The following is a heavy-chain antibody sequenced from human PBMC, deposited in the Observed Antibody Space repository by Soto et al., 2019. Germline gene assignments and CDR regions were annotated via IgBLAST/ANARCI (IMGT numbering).Heavy chain of an antibody. CDR3: ARPPYPGCINAVCYPLDY. V-gene: IGHV1-46*01. Sequence: QVQLVQSGAEVKKPGASVKISCKASGYTFTSYYMHWVRQAPGQGLEWMGIINPSGGSTNYAQKLRCRVAMNRHTSTSTVYMELNSLRSEDTAVYYCARPPYPGCINAVCYPLDYWGQGTLVTVSS. D-gene: IGHD2-8*01. CDR2: INPSGGST. J-gene: IGHJ4*02. CDR1: GYTFTSYY.